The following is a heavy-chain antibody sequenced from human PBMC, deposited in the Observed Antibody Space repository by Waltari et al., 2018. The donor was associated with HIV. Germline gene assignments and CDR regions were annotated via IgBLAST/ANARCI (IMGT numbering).Heavy chain of an antibody. V-gene: IGHV4-34*01. CDR3: ARDRGSSGWDDAFDI. J-gene: IGHJ3*02. CDR1: GGSFSGYY. CDR2: INHSGST. D-gene: IGHD6-19*01. Sequence: QVQLQQWGAGLLKPSETLSLTCAVYGGSFSGYYWSWIRQPPGKGLEWIGEINHSGSTNYNPSLKSRVTISVDTSKNQFSLKLSSVTAADTAVYYCARDRGSSGWDDAFDIWGQGTMVTVSS.